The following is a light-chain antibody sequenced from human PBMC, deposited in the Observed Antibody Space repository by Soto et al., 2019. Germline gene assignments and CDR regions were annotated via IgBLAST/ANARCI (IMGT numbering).Light chain of an antibody. CDR1: TGAVTTGNY. CDR2: TTN. J-gene: IGLJ2*01. Sequence: QTVVTQEPSLTVSPGGTVTLTCASSTGAVTTGNYPSWFQQKPGQAPTTLIYTTNSRHSWTPARFSGSLLGGKAALTLSGVQPEDEADYYFLLYYGGAHLVFGGGTQLTVL. V-gene: IGLV7-43*01. CDR3: LLYYGGAHLV.